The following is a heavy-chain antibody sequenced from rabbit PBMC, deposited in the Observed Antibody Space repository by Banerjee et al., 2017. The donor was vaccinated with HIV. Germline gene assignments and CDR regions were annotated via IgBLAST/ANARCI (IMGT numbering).Heavy chain of an antibody. CDR3: ARGSATMTMVITGYYFNL. J-gene: IGHJ4*01. D-gene: IGHD2-1*01. V-gene: IGHV1S40*01. CDR1: RFSFSSSYY. Sequence: QSLEESGGDLVKPGASLTLTCTASRFSFSSSYYMCWVRQAPGKGLEWVACIYGGSLGSTVYASWAKGRFTISKTSSTTVTLQMTSLTAADTATYFCARGSATMTMVITGYYFNLWGQGTLVTVS. CDR2: IYGGSLGST.